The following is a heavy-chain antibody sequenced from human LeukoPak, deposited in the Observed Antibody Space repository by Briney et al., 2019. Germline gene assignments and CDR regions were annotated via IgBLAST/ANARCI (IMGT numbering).Heavy chain of an antibody. V-gene: IGHV4-59*12. D-gene: IGHD5-24*01. Sequence: PSETLSLTCTVSGGSISSYYWSWIRQPPGKGLEWIGYIYYSGSTNYNPSLKSRVTISVDTSKNQFSLKLTSVTAADTAVYYCARDVARDGYNWGAFDIWGLGTMVSVSS. J-gene: IGHJ3*02. CDR1: GGSISSYY. CDR3: ARDVARDGYNWGAFDI. CDR2: IYYSGST.